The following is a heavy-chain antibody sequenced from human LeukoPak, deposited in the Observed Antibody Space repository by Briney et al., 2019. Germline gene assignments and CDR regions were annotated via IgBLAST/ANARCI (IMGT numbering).Heavy chain of an antibody. CDR1: GFTLNNYG. Sequence: TGGSLRLPCAASGFTLNNYGMNWVRQAPGRGLEWISSISSTSSTIYYADSVKGRFTISRDNAKNSLYLQMNSLRAEDTAVYYCARDNFYYDSSGSYAMYYYYMDVWGKGTTVTVSS. D-gene: IGHD3-22*01. V-gene: IGHV3-48*04. J-gene: IGHJ6*03. CDR2: ISSTSSTI. CDR3: ARDNFYYDSSGSYAMYYYYMDV.